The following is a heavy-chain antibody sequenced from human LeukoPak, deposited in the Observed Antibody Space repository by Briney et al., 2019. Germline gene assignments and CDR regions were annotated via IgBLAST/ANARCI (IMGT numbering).Heavy chain of an antibody. CDR2: ISWNSGSI. CDR1: GFTFDDYA. CDR3: AKDAIFGVGAEYYMDV. V-gene: IGHV3-9*01. D-gene: IGHD3-3*01. J-gene: IGHJ6*03. Sequence: PGRSLRLSCAASGFTFDDYAMHWVRQAPGKGLEWVSGISWNSGSIGYADSVKGRFTISRDNAKNSLYLQMNSLRAEDTALYYCAKDAIFGVGAEYYMDVWGKGPRSSSP.